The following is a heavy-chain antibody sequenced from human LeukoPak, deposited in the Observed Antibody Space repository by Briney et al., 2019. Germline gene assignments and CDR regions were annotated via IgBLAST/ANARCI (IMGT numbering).Heavy chain of an antibody. Sequence: ASLKVSCKASGYTFTGYYMHWVRQAPGQGLEWMGWIYPNSGATKYAQKFQGRVTMTRDTSISTAYMELSRLTSDDTAVYYCGTLLSNGPFDYWGQGTLVTVSS. CDR1: GYTFTGYY. V-gene: IGHV1-2*02. D-gene: IGHD1-1*01. CDR2: IYPNSGAT. J-gene: IGHJ4*02. CDR3: GTLLSNGPFDY.